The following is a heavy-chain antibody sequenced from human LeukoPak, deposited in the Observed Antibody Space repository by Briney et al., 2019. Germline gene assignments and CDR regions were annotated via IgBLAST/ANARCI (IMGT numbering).Heavy chain of an antibody. CDR3: ARVPSGSYGGPFDY. Sequence: GGSLRLSCAASGFTFSSYGMHWVRQAPGKGLEWVAVIWYDGSNKYYADSVKGRLTISRDNSKNTLYLQMNSLRAEDTAVYYCARVPSGSYGGPFDYWGQGTLVTVSS. D-gene: IGHD1-26*01. J-gene: IGHJ4*02. CDR1: GFTFSSYG. V-gene: IGHV3-33*01. CDR2: IWYDGSNK.